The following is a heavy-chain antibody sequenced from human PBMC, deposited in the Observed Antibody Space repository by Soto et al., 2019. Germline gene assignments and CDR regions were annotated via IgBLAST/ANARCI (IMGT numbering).Heavy chain of an antibody. Sequence: QVQLQESGPGLVKPSQTLSLTCTVSGGSISSGDYYWSWIRQPPGKGLEWIGYIYYSGITYYNPSLKSRVTISVDTSKNQFSLKLSSVTAADTAVYYCARANGDYKYRGWFDPWGQGTLVTVSS. CDR1: GGSISSGDYY. V-gene: IGHV4-30-4*01. CDR3: ARANGDYKYRGWFDP. D-gene: IGHD4-17*01. J-gene: IGHJ5*02. CDR2: IYYSGIT.